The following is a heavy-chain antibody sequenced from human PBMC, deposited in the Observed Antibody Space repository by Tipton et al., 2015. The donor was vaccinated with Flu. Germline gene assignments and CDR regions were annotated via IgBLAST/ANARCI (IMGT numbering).Heavy chain of an antibody. CDR2: IKQDGSEK. CDR3: ARAGKWYYDSYGYFDL. CDR1: GFTFSSYW. D-gene: IGHD3-22*01. Sequence: SLRLSCAASGFTFSSYWMSWVRQAPGKGLEWVANIKQDGSEKYYVDSVKGRFTISRDNAKNSLYLQMNSLRAEDTAVYYCARAGKWYYDSYGYFDLWGRGTLVTVSS. V-gene: IGHV3-7*01. J-gene: IGHJ2*01.